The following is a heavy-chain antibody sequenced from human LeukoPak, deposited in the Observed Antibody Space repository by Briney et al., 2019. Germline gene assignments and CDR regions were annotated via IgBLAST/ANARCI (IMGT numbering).Heavy chain of an antibody. CDR1: GYTFTSYY. D-gene: IGHD1-1*01. CDR2: INPSGGST. J-gene: IGHJ4*02. CDR3: ARDAHDLYYFDY. V-gene: IGHV1-46*01. Sequence: ASVKVSCKASGYTFTSYYMHWVRQAPGQGLEWMGIINPSGGSTSYAQKFQGRVTMTRDTSTSTVYMELSSPRSEDTAVYYCARDAHDLYYFDYWGQGTLVTVSS.